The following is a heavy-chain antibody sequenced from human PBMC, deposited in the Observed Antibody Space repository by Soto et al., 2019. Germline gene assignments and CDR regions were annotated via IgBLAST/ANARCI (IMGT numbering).Heavy chain of an antibody. CDR3: ARDWYSSGSTISGFDP. J-gene: IGHJ5*02. CDR1: GGTFSSYA. V-gene: IGHV1-69*06. Sequence: SVKVSCKASGGTFSSYATSWVRQAPGQGLEWMGGIIPIFGTANYAQKFQGRVTITADKSTSTAYMELSSLRSEDTAVYYCARDWYSSGSTISGFDPWGQGTLVTVSS. D-gene: IGHD6-19*01. CDR2: IIPIFGTA.